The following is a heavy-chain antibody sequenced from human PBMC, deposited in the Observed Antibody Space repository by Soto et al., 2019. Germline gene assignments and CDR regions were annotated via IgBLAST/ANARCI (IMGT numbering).Heavy chain of an antibody. CDR2: ISSSSSYI. CDR1: GFTFSNYS. V-gene: IGHV3-21*01. CDR3: ARGEGMTTVTTYPY. Sequence: GGSLRLSCAASGFTFSNYSMNWVRQAPGKGLEWVSSISSSSSYIYYADSVKGRFTISRDNAKNSLYLQMNSLRAEDTAVYYCARGEGMTTVTTYPYWGQGTLVTVSS. J-gene: IGHJ4*02. D-gene: IGHD4-17*01.